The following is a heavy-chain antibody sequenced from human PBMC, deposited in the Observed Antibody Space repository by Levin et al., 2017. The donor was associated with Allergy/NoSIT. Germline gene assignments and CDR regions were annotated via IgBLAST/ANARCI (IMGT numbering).Heavy chain of an antibody. CDR1: GFSFNSAW. Sequence: GGSLRLSCAASGFSFNSAWLHWVRQAPGKGLEWVARVKGDVEGGATDYAAPVKVRFTISSDDTKLTLYLQMNSLKSEDAAVYYCTSRLGKAETDYWGQGTLVTVAS. V-gene: IGHV3-15*01. D-gene: IGHD1-1*01. CDR3: TSRLGKAETDY. J-gene: IGHJ4*02. CDR2: VKGDVEGGAT.